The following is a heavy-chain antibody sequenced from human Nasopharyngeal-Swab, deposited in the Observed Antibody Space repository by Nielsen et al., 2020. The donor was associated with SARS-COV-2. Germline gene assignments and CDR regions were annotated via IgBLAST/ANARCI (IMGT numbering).Heavy chain of an antibody. CDR1: GYSAC. V-gene: IGHV5-51*01. D-gene: IGHD1-1*01. CDR2: IYFSDSRT. CDR3: SSWSRSNWFDY. J-gene: IGHJ4*02. Sequence: GESLKISCKASGYSACIGWVRQMPGNGLEWMGNIYFSDSRTVYSQSFEGQVTLSADKAISTAYLQRHSLKASDTAIYFCSSWSRSNWFDYWGLGTPVTVSA.